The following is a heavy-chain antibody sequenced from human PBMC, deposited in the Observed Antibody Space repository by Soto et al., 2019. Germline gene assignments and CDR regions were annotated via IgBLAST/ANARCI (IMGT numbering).Heavy chain of an antibody. CDR1: GGTFSSYA. Sequence: QVQLVQSGAEVKKPGSSVKVSCKASGGTFSSYAISWVRQAPGQGLEWMGGIIPIFGTANYAQKFKGRVTITADESTSTASMELSSLRSEDTAVYYCAGGVAARPTYYYYGMDVWGQGTTVTVSS. CDR3: AGGVAARPTYYYYGMDV. V-gene: IGHV1-69*01. J-gene: IGHJ6*02. CDR2: IIPIFGTA. D-gene: IGHD6-6*01.